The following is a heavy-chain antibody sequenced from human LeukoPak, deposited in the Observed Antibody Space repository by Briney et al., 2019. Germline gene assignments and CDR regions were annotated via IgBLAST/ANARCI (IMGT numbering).Heavy chain of an antibody. CDR3: ARENGGWYKDRDWYFDL. J-gene: IGHJ2*01. CDR2: ISYDGSNK. Sequence: GGSLRLSCAASGFTLSSYAMHWVRQAPGKRLGWVTVISYDGSNKYYADSVKGRFTISRDNSKNTLYLQMNSLRAEDTAVYYCARENGGWYKDRDWYFDLWGRGTLVTVSS. CDR1: GFTLSSYA. V-gene: IGHV3-30*04. D-gene: IGHD6-19*01.